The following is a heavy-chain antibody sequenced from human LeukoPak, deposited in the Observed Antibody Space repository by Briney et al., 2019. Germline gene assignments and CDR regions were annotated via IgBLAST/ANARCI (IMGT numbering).Heavy chain of an antibody. J-gene: IGHJ5*02. Sequence: TLSLTCXVSGGSISSGGYYWSWIRQHPGKGLEWIGYIYYSGSTYYNPSLKSRVTISVDTSKNQFSLKLSSVTAADTAVYYCATMTTVTSRFDPWGQGTLVTVSS. D-gene: IGHD4-17*01. CDR3: ATMTTVTSRFDP. CDR2: IYYSGST. V-gene: IGHV4-31*03. CDR1: GGSISSGGYY.